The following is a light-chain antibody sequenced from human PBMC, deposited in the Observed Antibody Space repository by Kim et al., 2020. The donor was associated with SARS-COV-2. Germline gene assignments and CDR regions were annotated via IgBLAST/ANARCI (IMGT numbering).Light chain of an antibody. CDR1: KLGDKY. V-gene: IGLV3-1*01. J-gene: IGLJ2*01. CDR2: QES. Sequence: SYELTQPPSVSVSPGQTASITCSGDKLGDKYACWYQQKPGQSPVLVIYQESKRPSGIPERFSGSNSGNTATLTISGTQAMDEADYYCQAWDSSTVAFGGG. CDR3: QAWDSSTVA.